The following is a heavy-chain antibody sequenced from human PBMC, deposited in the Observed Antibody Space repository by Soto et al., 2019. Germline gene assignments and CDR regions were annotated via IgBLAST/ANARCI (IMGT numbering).Heavy chain of an antibody. CDR3: ARESVVPAAILPNPHYYYYGMDV. CDR1: GYSISSGYY. CDR2: IYHSGST. D-gene: IGHD2-2*02. Sequence: PSETLSLTCAVSGYSISSGYYWGWIRQPPGKGLEWIGSIYHSGSTYYNPSLKSRVTISVDTSKNQFSLKLSSVTAADTAVYYCARESVVPAAILPNPHYYYYGMDVWGQGTTVTVSS. J-gene: IGHJ6*02. V-gene: IGHV4-38-2*02.